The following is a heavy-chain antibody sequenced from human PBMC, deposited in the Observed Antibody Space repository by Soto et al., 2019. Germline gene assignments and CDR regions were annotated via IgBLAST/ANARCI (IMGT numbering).Heavy chain of an antibody. D-gene: IGHD5-18*01. J-gene: IGHJ4*02. V-gene: IGHV3-23*01. Sequence: DVQLLESGGSLVQPGGSLRLSCAASGFTFNAYSFSWVRQPPGRGLEWVSAISTTGGSTYYADSVKGRFTISRDNSQNTAYLQMNGLRAEDTAVYYCARPDGATYSFRHWGQGALVTVSS. CDR2: ISTTGGST. CDR1: GFTFNAYS. CDR3: ARPDGATYSFRH.